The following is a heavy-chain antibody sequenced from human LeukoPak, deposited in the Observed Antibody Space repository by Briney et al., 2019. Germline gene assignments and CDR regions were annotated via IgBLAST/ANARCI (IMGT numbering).Heavy chain of an antibody. Sequence: GGSLRLSCVASGFTFPNYWMSWVRQAPEKGLEWVANIKQDGRVKQYVDSMKGRFTISRDNAKNPLYLQMNSLRAEDTAVYYCARDRDDGGSDYWGQGILVTVSS. CDR1: GFTFPNYW. D-gene: IGHD4-23*01. V-gene: IGHV3-7*01. CDR2: IKQDGRVK. J-gene: IGHJ4*02. CDR3: ARDRDDGGSDY.